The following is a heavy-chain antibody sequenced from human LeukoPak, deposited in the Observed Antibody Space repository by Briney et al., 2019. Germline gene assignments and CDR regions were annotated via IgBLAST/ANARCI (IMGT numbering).Heavy chain of an antibody. Sequence: GGSLRLSCAASGFTFSSYAMSWVREAPGKGLEWVSAISGSGGSTYYADSVKGRFTISRDNTKSTLYLQMNSLRAEDTAVYYCANTPYYYDSSRAFDIWGQGTMVTVSS. D-gene: IGHD3-22*01. V-gene: IGHV3-23*01. CDR3: ANTPYYYDSSRAFDI. CDR1: GFTFSSYA. CDR2: ISGSGGST. J-gene: IGHJ3*02.